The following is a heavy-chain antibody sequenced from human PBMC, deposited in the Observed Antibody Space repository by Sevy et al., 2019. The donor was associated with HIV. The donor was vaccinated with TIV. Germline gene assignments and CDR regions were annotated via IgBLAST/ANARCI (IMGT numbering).Heavy chain of an antibody. CDR3: AKDPWDIVVAGTGNWFDP. V-gene: IGHV3-23*01. Sequence: GGSLRLSCAASGFTFSTYAMSWVRQAPGKGLEWVSTISGSGGSTYHADSVKGRFTISRDNSKNTLYLQMNSLRAEDTAIYYCAKDPWDIVVAGTGNWFDPWGQGTLVTVSS. J-gene: IGHJ5*02. D-gene: IGHD6-19*01. CDR1: GFTFSTYA. CDR2: ISGSGGST.